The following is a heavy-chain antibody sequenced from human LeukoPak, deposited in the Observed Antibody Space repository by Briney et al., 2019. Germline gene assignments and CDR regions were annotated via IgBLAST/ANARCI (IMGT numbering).Heavy chain of an antibody. D-gene: IGHD3-22*01. Sequence: SETLSLTGTVSGGSISSYYWSWIRQPPGKGLEWIGEIYHSGSTNYNPSLKSRVTISVDKSKNQFSLKLSSVTAADTAVYYCARARLEYYYDSSGYYLDYWGQGTLVTVSS. CDR2: IYHSGST. CDR1: GGSISSYY. J-gene: IGHJ4*02. CDR3: ARARLEYYYDSSGYYLDY. V-gene: IGHV4-59*12.